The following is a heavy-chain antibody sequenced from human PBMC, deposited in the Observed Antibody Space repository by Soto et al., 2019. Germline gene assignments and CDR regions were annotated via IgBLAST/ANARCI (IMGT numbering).Heavy chain of an antibody. CDR2: IVVGSGNT. D-gene: IGHD6-19*01. J-gene: IGHJ6*03. CDR3: AADSRWSIAVAGTGWGYYYYYMDV. Sequence: SAKVSCKASGFTFTSSAMQWVRQARGQRLEWIGWIVVGSGNTNYAQKFQERVTITRDMSTSTAYMELSSLRSEDTAVYYCAADSRWSIAVAGTGWGYYYYYMDVWGKGTTVPVSS. CDR1: GFTFTSSA. V-gene: IGHV1-58*02.